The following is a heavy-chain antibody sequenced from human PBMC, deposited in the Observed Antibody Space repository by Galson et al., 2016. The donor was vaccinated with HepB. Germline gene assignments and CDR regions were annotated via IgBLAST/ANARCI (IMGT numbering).Heavy chain of an antibody. J-gene: IGHJ4*02. D-gene: IGHD6-19*01. CDR2: IDWVDDK. V-gene: IGHV2-70*04. Sequence: PALVKPTQTLTLTCTFSGFSLSTSGMRVSWIRQPPGKALEWLARIDWVDDKFYSTSLKTRLTISKDTSKNQVVLTMTNMDPVDTATYYCARMRTVSQWLADYWGQGTLVTVSS. CDR1: GFSLSTSGMR. CDR3: ARMRTVSQWLADY.